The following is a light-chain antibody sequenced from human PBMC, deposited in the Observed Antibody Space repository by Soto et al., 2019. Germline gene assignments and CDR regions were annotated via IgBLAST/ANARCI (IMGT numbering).Light chain of an antibody. Sequence: DIQMTQSPSSLSASVGDRVTITCRASQSISSYLNWYQQKPGKAPKLLIYAASSLQSGVPSRFSGSGSGTDFTLTIRSLQPEDFATYYCQQSYSTPVFGQGTKLEIK. CDR2: AAS. CDR3: QQSYSTPV. CDR1: QSISSY. J-gene: IGKJ2*01. V-gene: IGKV1-39*01.